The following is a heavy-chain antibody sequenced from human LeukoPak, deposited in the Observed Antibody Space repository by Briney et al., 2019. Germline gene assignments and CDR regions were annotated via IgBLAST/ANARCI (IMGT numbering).Heavy chain of an antibody. CDR2: IIPILGIA. CDR3: ARVVRAGSGGYFPLDY. CDR1: GGTFSSYA. J-gene: IGHJ4*02. D-gene: IGHD3-10*01. V-gene: IGHV1-69*04. Sequence: GASVKVSCKASGGTFSSYAISWVRQAPGQGLEWMGRIIPILGIANYAQKFQGRVTITADKSTSTAYMELSSLRSEDTAVYYCARVVRAGSGGYFPLDYWGQGTLVTVSS.